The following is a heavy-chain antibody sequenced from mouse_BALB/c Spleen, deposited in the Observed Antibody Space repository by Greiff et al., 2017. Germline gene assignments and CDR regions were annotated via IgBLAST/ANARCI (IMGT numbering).Heavy chain of an antibody. V-gene: IGHV10-1*02. D-gene: IGHD2-1*01. Sequence: EVNLVESGGGLVQPKGSLKLSCAASGFTFNTYAMNWVRQAPGKGLEWVARIRSKSNNYATYYADSVKDRFTISRDDSQSMLYLQMNNLKTEDTAMYYCVRESLWYGKAMDYWGQGTSVTVSS. CDR2: IRSKSNNYAT. CDR1: GFTFNTYA. J-gene: IGHJ4*01. CDR3: VRESLWYGKAMDY.